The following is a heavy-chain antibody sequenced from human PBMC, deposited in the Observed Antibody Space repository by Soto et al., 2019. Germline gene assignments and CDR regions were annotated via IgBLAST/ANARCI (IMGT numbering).Heavy chain of an antibody. D-gene: IGHD6-25*01. CDR1: GGSFSGYY. CDR2: INHSGST. CDR3: VINGPLSGVHVRRAFDI. J-gene: IGHJ3*02. V-gene: IGHV4-34*01. Sequence: PSETLSLTCAVYGGSFSGYYWSWIRQPPGKGLEWIGEINHSGSTNYNPSLKSRVTISVDTSKNQFSLKLSSVTAADTAVYYCVINGPLSGVHVRRAFDIWGQGTMVTVSS.